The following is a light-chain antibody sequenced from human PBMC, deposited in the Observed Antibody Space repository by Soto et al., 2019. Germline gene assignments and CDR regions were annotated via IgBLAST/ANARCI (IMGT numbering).Light chain of an antibody. CDR3: AVWDDSLTGWV. Sequence: QSVLTQPPSASGTPGQRVTISCSGRSSNIGSNNVNWYQQLPGTTPKLLMYSNNQRPSGVPDRFSGSKSGTSASLAISGLQSEDEADYYCAVWDDSLTGWVFGGGTKLTVL. CDR1: SSNIGSNN. V-gene: IGLV1-44*01. CDR2: SNN. J-gene: IGLJ3*02.